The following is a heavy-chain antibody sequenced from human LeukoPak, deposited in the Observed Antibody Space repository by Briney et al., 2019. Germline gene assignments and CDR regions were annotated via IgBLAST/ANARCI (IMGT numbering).Heavy chain of an antibody. Sequence: GGSLRLSCAASGFTFSSYSMNWVRQAPGKGLEWVSSISSSSSYIYYADSVKGRLTISRDNAKNSLYLQMNSLRAEDTAVYYCARVRNTPPFYYYGMDVWGQGTTVTVSS. CDR2: ISSSSSYI. J-gene: IGHJ6*02. V-gene: IGHV3-21*01. CDR3: ARVRNTPPFYYYGMDV. CDR1: GFTFSSYS.